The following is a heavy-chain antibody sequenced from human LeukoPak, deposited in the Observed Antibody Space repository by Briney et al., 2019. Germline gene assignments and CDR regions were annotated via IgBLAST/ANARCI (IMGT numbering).Heavy chain of an antibody. J-gene: IGHJ4*02. CDR2: INHSGST. V-gene: IGHV4-34*01. Sequence: TASETLSLTCAVYGGSFSGYYWSWIRQPPGKGLEWIGEINHSGSTNYNPSLKSRVTISVDTSKNQFSLKLSSVTAADTAVYYCARGVRDSSGYYFGGYYFDYWGQGTLVTVSS. D-gene: IGHD3-22*01. CDR3: ARGVRDSSGYYFGGYYFDY. CDR1: GGSFSGYY.